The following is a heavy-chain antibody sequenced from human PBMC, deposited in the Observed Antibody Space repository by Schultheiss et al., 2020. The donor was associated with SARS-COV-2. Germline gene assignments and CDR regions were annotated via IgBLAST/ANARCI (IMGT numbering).Heavy chain of an antibody. CDR1: GGTFSSYA. D-gene: IGHD6-19*01. CDR2: IIPIFGTA. Sequence: SVKVSCKASGGTFSSYAISWVRQAPGQGLEWMGGIIPIFGTAKYAQEFQGRVTITADKSTATSYMELSSLRSEDTAIYYCAIQWTVAGQAGVYYYYYGMDVWGQGTTVTVSS. V-gene: IGHV1-69*06. J-gene: IGHJ6*02. CDR3: AIQWTVAGQAGVYYYYYGMDV.